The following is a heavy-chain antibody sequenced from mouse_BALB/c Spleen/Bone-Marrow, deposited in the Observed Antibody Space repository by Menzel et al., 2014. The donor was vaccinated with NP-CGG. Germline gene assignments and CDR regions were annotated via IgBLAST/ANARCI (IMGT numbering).Heavy chain of an antibody. V-gene: IGHV1S33*01. Sequence: LVESGPELVKPGALVKISCKASGYTFTSYDISWVKQRPGQGLEWIGWIYPGDGSTKYNEKFKGKATLTADNSSSTAYMQLSSLTSENSAVYFCARRANYWYFDVWGAGTTVTVSS. D-gene: IGHD2-3*01. CDR3: ARRANYWYFDV. J-gene: IGHJ1*01. CDR1: GYTFTSYD. CDR2: IYPGDGST.